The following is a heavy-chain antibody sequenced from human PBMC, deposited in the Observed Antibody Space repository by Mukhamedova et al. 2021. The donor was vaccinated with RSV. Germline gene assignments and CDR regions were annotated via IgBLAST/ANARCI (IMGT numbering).Heavy chain of an antibody. D-gene: IGHD3-9*01. CDR3: AREDTHYDIFLVY. J-gene: IGHJ4*02. CDR2: INSDGSST. V-gene: IGHV3-74*01. Sequence: INSDGSSTSYADSVKGRFTISRDNAKNTLYLQMNSLRAEDTAVYYCAREDTHYDIFLVYWGQGTLVTVSS.